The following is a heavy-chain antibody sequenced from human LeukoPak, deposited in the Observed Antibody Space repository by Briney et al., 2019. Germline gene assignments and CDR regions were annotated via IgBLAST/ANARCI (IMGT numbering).Heavy chain of an antibody. J-gene: IGHJ4*02. CDR3: AGSHGRKWYCDL. CDR1: GYSIASLDY. CDR2: IFHGGTI. D-gene: IGHD2-15*01. V-gene: IGHV4-38-2*01. Sequence: SETVSLTCAASGYSIASLDYWGWIGQPPGQGREWIATIFHGGTIYYNAYASLESRLAISMDPYKNQIPLTMRSVSDADTALYYCAGSHGRKWYCDLWGQGTLVTVSS.